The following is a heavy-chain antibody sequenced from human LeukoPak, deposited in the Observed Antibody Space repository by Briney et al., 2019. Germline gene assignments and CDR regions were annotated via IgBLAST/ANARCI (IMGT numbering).Heavy chain of an antibody. CDR2: LYHTGIT. V-gene: IGHV4-59*02. CDR1: GGSVTSHY. CDR3: VRSVDYFDNTGPHMMFDY. D-gene: IGHD3-22*01. Sequence: PETLSLTCNVSGGSVTSHYWNWIRRPPGKGLEWIGYLYHTGITKYNPSLKSRVSMSVDTSKNQFFLKVNSVTAADTAVYHCVRSVDYFDNTGPHMMFDYWGQGSLVTVSS. J-gene: IGHJ4*02.